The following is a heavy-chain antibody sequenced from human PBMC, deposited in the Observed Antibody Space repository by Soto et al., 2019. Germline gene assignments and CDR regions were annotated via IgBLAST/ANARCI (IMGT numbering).Heavy chain of an antibody. CDR1: GYPFTSAG. V-gene: IGHV1-18*01. CDR2: ISVYNGNT. D-gene: IGHD3-10*01. CDR3: ARDLDISGSYYTDY. J-gene: IGHJ4*02. Sequence: QVQLVQSGVEVKKPGASVKVSCKASGYPFTSAGISWVRQAPGQELEWMGWISVYNGNTKYAQKLQGRVTMTTDTSTSTAYMELRSLTSDDTAVYYCARDLDISGSYYTDYWGQGTLVTVSA.